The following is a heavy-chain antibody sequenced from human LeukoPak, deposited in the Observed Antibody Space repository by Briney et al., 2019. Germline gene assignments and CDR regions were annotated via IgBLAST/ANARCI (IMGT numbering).Heavy chain of an antibody. V-gene: IGHV3-48*04. CDR3: ARLFKQDAFDI. Sequence: PGGSLRLSCAASGFTFSSYSMNWVRQAPGKGLEWVSYISSSSSTIYYADSVKGRFTISRDNAKNSLYLQMNSLRAEDTAVYYCARLFKQDAFDIWGQGTMVTVSS. CDR1: GFTFSSYS. CDR2: ISSSSSTI. J-gene: IGHJ3*02. D-gene: IGHD6-13*01.